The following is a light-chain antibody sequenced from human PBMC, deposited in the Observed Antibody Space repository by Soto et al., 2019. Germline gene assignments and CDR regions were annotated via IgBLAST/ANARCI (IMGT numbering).Light chain of an antibody. V-gene: IGLV2-14*01. J-gene: IGLJ2*01. CDR1: SSDVGGYNS. CDR2: EVS. CDR3: SSYPSSSTRV. Sequence: QSALTQPASVSGSPGQSITISCTGTSSDVGGYNSVSWYQQHPGKAPKLMIYEVSNRPSGVSNRFSGSKSGNTASLTISGLQAEDEADYYCSSYPSSSTRVFGGGTKVTVL.